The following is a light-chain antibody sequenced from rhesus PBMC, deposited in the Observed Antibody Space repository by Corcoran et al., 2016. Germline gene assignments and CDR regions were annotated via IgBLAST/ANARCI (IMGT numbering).Light chain of an antibody. CDR1: QSVGSN. CDR2: GAS. V-gene: IGKV3-42*03. J-gene: IGKJ4*01. CDR3: QHYSSWPLT. Sequence: EIVMTQSPATLSLSPGERVTLSCRASQSVGSNLAWYQQKAGQAPSLLSYGASTRATGIPDRVSGSGYGTDFTLTLSGLAPEDFALYYCQHYSSWPLTFGGGTKVEIK.